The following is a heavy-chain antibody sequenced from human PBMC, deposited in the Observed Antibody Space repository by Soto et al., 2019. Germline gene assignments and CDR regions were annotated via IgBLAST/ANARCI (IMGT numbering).Heavy chain of an antibody. Sequence: VNGLECIGHIYYSGSTYYTPSLKSRVTISVDTSKNQFSLKLSSVTAADTAVYYCARGTSDSYDSSGYHVAECFQNWGQGPLGAVSS. CDR2: IYYSGST. CDR3: ARGTSDSYDSSGYHVAECFQN. J-gene: IGHJ1*01. D-gene: IGHD3-22*01. V-gene: IGHV4-31*02.